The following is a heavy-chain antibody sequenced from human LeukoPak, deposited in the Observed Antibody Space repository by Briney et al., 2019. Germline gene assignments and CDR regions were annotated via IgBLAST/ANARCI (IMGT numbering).Heavy chain of an antibody. Sequence: GGSLRLSCAASGLTFSRYAMSWVRRAPGKGLERVSAISASGGSTYYADSVKGRFTISRDNSKNTLYLQMNSLRVEDTAVYYCAKEVYYFDTSGLYSFAFNIWGQGTMVTVPS. V-gene: IGHV3-23*01. D-gene: IGHD3-22*01. CDR2: ISASGGST. CDR1: GLTFSRYA. CDR3: AKEVYYFDTSGLYSFAFNI. J-gene: IGHJ3*02.